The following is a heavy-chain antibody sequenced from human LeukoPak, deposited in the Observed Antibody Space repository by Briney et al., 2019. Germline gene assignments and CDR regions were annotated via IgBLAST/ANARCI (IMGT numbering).Heavy chain of an antibody. CDR1: GGSISGNY. Sequence: SETLSLTCTVSGGSISGNYWSWSRQPPGKGLEWIGYIYYSGSTNYNPSLKSRVTISVDTSKNQFSLKLSSVTAADTAVYYCARNYYDTSGYPYYFYYMDVWGKGTTVTVSS. V-gene: IGHV4-59*01. D-gene: IGHD3-22*01. CDR2: IYYSGST. CDR3: ARNYYDTSGYPYYFYYMDV. J-gene: IGHJ6*03.